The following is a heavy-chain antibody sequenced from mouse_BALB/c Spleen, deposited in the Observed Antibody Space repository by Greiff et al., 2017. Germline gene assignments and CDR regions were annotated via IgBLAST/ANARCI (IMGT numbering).Heavy chain of an antibody. V-gene: IGHV5-12-2*01. CDR1: GFTFSSYT. Sequence: DVKLVESGGGLVQPGGSLKLSCAASGFTFSSYTMSWVRQTPEKRLEWVAYISNGGGSTYYPDTVKGRFTISRDNAKNTLYLQMSSLKSEDTAMYYCARHHGNYVFYAMDYWGQGTSVTVSS. D-gene: IGHD2-1*01. CDR3: ARHHGNYVFYAMDY. J-gene: IGHJ4*01. CDR2: ISNGGGST.